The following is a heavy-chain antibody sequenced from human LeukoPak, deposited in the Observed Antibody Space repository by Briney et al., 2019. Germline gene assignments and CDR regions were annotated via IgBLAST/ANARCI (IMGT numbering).Heavy chain of an antibody. Sequence: SETPSLTCTVSGGSINSYYWSWIRQPPGKGLEYIGYIYYSGTTNYNPSLKSRVTISIDTSKNQFSLKLSSVTAADTAVYYCAAGPRYISGYYRSFDYWGQGTLVTVSS. CDR2: IYYSGTT. CDR3: AAGPRYISGYYRSFDY. J-gene: IGHJ4*02. CDR1: GGSINSYY. V-gene: IGHV4-59*01. D-gene: IGHD3-22*01.